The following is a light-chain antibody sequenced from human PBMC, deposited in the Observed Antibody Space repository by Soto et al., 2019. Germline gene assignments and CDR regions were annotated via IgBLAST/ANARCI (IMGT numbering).Light chain of an antibody. V-gene: IGLV2-8*01. CDR3: SSYAGSNNFPYV. CDR1: SSDVGGYNY. CDR2: EVS. J-gene: IGLJ1*01. Sequence: QSALTQPPSASGSPGQSVTISCTGTSSDVGGYNYVSWYQQHPGKAPKLMIHEVSKRPSGVPDRFSGSKSGNTASLTVSGLQAEDEADYYCSSYAGSNNFPYVFGTGTKVTVL.